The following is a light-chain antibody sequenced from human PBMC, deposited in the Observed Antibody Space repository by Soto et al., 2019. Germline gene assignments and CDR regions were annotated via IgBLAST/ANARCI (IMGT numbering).Light chain of an antibody. Sequence: EIVMSQSPATLSVSQGERATLSCRASQSVTSNLAWYQQRPGQPPRLLIFAASARATGIPARFSGSGSGTEFTLTISSLQSEDFAVYYCQQYNNWPRTFGQGTKVDI. CDR3: QQYNNWPRT. V-gene: IGKV3-15*01. CDR2: AAS. J-gene: IGKJ1*01. CDR1: QSVTSN.